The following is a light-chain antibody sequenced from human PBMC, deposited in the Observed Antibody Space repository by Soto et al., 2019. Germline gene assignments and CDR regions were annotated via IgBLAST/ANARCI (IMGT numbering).Light chain of an antibody. CDR3: ETWDSSTHV. V-gene: IGLV4-60*02. J-gene: IGLJ1*01. CDR1: SGHSSYI. Sequence: QSVLTQSSSASASLGSSVKLTCTLSSGHSSYIIAWHQQQPGKAPRYLMKLEGSGSYNKGSGVPDRFSGSSSGADRYLTIATLQFEDEADYYCETWDSSTHVFGTGTKLTVL. CDR2: LEGSGSY.